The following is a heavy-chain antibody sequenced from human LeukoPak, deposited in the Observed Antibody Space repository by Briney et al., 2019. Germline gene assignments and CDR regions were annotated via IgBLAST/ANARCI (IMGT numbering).Heavy chain of an antibody. CDR2: ISSSSSTI. D-gene: IGHD5-24*01. V-gene: IGHV3-48*04. J-gene: IGHJ4*02. Sequence: PGGSLRLSCAASGFTFSSYSMNWVRQAPGKGLEWVSYISSSSSTIYYADSVKGRFTISRDNAKNSLYLQMNSLRVEDAAVYYCARGAPGWLQLLDYWGQGTLVTVSS. CDR3: ARGAPGWLQLLDY. CDR1: GFTFSSYS.